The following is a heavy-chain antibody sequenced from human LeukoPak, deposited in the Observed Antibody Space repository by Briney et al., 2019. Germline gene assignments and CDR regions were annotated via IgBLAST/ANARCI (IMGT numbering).Heavy chain of an antibody. V-gene: IGHV4-31*03. D-gene: IGHD3-22*01. CDR3: ARDLYPYDSSRNDAFDI. Sequence: SQTLSLTCTVSGGSISSGGYYWSWIRQHPGKGLEWIGYIYYSGSTYYNPSLKSRVTISVDTSKNQFSLKLSSVTAADTAVYYCARDLYPYDSSRNDAFDIWGQGTMVSVSS. CDR2: IYYSGST. CDR1: GGSISSGGYY. J-gene: IGHJ3*02.